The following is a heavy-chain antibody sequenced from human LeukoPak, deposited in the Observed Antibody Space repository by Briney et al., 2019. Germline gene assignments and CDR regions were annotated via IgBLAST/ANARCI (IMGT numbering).Heavy chain of an antibody. Sequence: GGSLRLSCAASGFTFSSYAMSWVRQAPGKGLEWVSAISGSGGSTYYAHSVKGRFTISRDNSKNTLYLQMNSLRAEDTAVYYCAKDPLVRGVITFDYWGQGTLVTVSS. V-gene: IGHV3-23*01. CDR2: ISGSGGST. CDR3: AKDPLVRGVITFDY. CDR1: GFTFSSYA. J-gene: IGHJ4*02. D-gene: IGHD3-10*01.